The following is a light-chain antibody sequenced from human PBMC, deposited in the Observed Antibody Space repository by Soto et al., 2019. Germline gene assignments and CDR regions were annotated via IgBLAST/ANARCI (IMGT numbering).Light chain of an antibody. CDR2: KAS. J-gene: IGKJ1*01. Sequence: DIQMTQSPSTLSASVGDRVTITCRASQSISSWLAWYQQKPGKAPKLLIYKASSLESRVPSRFSGSGSGTEFTLTIRSLQPDYFATYYCQQYNSYPWTFGQGTKVEIK. CDR1: QSISSW. CDR3: QQYNSYPWT. V-gene: IGKV1-5*03.